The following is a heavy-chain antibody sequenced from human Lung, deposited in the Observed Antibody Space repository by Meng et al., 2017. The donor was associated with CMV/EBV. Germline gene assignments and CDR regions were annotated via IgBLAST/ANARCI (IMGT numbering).Heavy chain of an antibody. CDR2: INPYSGDT. D-gene: IGHD3-3*01. Sequence: ASXXVSXKASGYTFTDFGIRWVRLAPGQGLEWMGRINPYSGDTHFAQNFQGRVTMTRDTSISTAYMELSSLKSDDTAIYYCARDPSASVGSGYQEYWGQGXLVTVSS. CDR1: GYTFTDFG. V-gene: IGHV1-2*02. CDR3: ARDPSASVGSGYQEY. J-gene: IGHJ4*02.